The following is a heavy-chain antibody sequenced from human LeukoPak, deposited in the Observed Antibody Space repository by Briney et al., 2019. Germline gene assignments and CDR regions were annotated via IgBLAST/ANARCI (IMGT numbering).Heavy chain of an antibody. J-gene: IGHJ4*02. CDR2: ISSSSSTI. CDR3: ARDSITIFGVVIS. CDR1: GFTFSSYS. D-gene: IGHD3-3*01. V-gene: IGHV3-48*01. Sequence: GGSLRLSCAASGFTFSSYSMNWVRQAPGKGLEWVSYISSSSSTIYYADSVKGRFAISRDNAKNSLYLQMNSLRAEDTAVYYCARDSITIFGVVISWGQGTLVTVSS.